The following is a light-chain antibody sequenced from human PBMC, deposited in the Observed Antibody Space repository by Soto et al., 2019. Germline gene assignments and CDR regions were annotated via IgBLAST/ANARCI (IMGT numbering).Light chain of an antibody. V-gene: IGKV1-39*01. J-gene: IGKJ4*01. Sequence: DIQMTQSPSSLSASVGDRVTITCRASQSISSYLNWYQQKPGKAPTRLIYAASSLQSGVPSRFSGSGSGTDFTLTISSLQPEDFATYYGQQCYSTPDTFGGGTKVEIK. CDR3: QQCYSTPDT. CDR2: AAS. CDR1: QSISSY.